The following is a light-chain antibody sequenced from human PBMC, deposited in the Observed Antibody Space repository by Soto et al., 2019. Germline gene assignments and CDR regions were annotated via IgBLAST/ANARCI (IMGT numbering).Light chain of an antibody. Sequence: IVLTQSPATLSLSPWERATLSYRASQSISSYLAWYQQKPGQAPRLLIYDASNRATGIPARFSGSGSGTDFTLTISSLEPEDFAVYYCQQRSNWPPLTFGGGTKVDIK. CDR2: DAS. J-gene: IGKJ4*01. V-gene: IGKV3-11*01. CDR3: QQRSNWPPLT. CDR1: QSISSY.